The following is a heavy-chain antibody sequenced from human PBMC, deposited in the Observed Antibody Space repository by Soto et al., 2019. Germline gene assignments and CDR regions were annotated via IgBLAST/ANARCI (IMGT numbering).Heavy chain of an antibody. V-gene: IGHV5-10-1*01. CDR2: IDPSDSYT. Sequence: GESLKISCKGSGYSFTSYWMSWVRQMPGKGLEWMGRIDPSDSYTNYSPSFQGHVTISADKSISTAYLQWSSLKASDTAMYYCASSPRGYCSSTSCRELGNYYGMDVWGQGTTVTVS. CDR1: GYSFTSYW. J-gene: IGHJ6*02. D-gene: IGHD2-2*01. CDR3: ASSPRGYCSSTSCRELGNYYGMDV.